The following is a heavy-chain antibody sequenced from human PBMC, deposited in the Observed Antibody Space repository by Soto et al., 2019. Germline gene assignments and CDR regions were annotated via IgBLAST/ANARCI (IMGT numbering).Heavy chain of an antibody. V-gene: IGHV4-59*08. CDR3: ARLLYNSGINWLDP. CDR2: IYYSGST. Sequence: SETLSLTCTVSGGSISSYYWSWIRQPPGKGLEWIGYIYYSGSTNYNPSLKSRVTISVDTSKDQFSLKLSSVTAADTAVYYCARLLYNSGINWLDPWGQGTLVTVSS. CDR1: GGSISSYY. J-gene: IGHJ5*02. D-gene: IGHD3-10*01.